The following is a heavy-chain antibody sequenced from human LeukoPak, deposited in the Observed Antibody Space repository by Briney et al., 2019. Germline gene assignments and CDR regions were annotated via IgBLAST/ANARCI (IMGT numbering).Heavy chain of an antibody. CDR1: GGSITSSNW. Sequence: SETLSLTCGVSGGSITSSNWWTWVRQPPGMGLEWIGEVYHSGSTYYNPSLKSRVTISVDKSKNQFSLRLSSATAADTAVYYCATAGSSSWYKYFQHWGQGTLVTVSS. CDR2: VYHSGST. J-gene: IGHJ1*01. CDR3: ATAGSSSWYKYFQH. V-gene: IGHV4-4*02. D-gene: IGHD6-13*01.